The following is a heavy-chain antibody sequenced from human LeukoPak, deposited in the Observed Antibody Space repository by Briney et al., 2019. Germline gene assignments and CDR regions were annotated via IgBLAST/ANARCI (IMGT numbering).Heavy chain of an antibody. Sequence: GASVKVSCKASGGTFSSYAISWVRQAPGQGLEWMGGIIPIFGTANYARKFQGRVTITADESTSTAYMELSSLRSEDTAVYYCARDLGCSSTSCYLEVGVAFDIWGQGTMVTVSS. CDR2: IIPIFGTA. CDR1: GGTFSSYA. CDR3: ARDLGCSSTSCYLEVGVAFDI. D-gene: IGHD2-2*01. V-gene: IGHV1-69*13. J-gene: IGHJ3*02.